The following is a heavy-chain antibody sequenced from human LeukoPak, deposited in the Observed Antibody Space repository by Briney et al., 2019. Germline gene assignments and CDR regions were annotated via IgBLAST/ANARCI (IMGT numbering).Heavy chain of an antibody. V-gene: IGHV1-24*01. J-gene: IGHJ6*02. Sequence: ASVKVSCKVSGYTLTELSMHWVRQAPGKGLEWMGGFDPEDGETIYAQKLQGRVTMTEDTSTDTAYMELSSLRSEDTAVYYCATVAGYSSSWYRGQYYYGMDVWGRGTTVTVSS. CDR3: ATVAGYSSSWYRGQYYYGMDV. CDR2: FDPEDGET. CDR1: GYTLTELS. D-gene: IGHD6-13*01.